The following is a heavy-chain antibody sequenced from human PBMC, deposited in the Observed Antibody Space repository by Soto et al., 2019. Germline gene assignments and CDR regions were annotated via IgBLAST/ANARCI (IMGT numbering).Heavy chain of an antibody. D-gene: IGHD2-2*01. V-gene: IGHV4-4*03. J-gene: IGHJ6*02. CDR2: LYDTGGR. CDR3: ARAVYCTTANCWDDFHYYNIDV. CDR1: GESINNTFW. Sequence: PETLTLTCLLYGESINNTFWRSCVREAPGKGQERLGDLYDTGGRSYMPSLRGRITLSVDTSKNQFSLKLTSVTAADTAVYYCARAVYCTTANCWDDFHYYNIDVWGQGTAVTVSS.